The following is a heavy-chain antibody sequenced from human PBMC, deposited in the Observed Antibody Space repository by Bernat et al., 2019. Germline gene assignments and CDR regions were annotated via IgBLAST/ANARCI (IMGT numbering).Heavy chain of an antibody. CDR1: GFTFSSYA. CDR3: ARGKDYDFWSGYYAPVSGFDY. V-gene: IGHV3-30-3*01. J-gene: IGHJ4*02. CDR2: ISYDGSNK. Sequence: GGGVVQPGRSLRLSCAASGFTFSSYAMHWVRQAPGKVLEWVAVISYDGSNKYYADSVKGRFTISRDNSKNTLYPQMNSLGAEDTAVYYCARGKDYDFWSGYYAPVSGFDYGGQGTLVTVAS. D-gene: IGHD3-3*01.